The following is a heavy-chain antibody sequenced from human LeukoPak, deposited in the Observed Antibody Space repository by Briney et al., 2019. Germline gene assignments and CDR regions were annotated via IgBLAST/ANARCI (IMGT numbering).Heavy chain of an antibody. J-gene: IGHJ3*02. CDR2: ISSSGDTI. Sequence: GGSLRLSCTASGFTFSNALMSWVRQAPGQGLEWVSYISSSGDTIFYADSVKGRFTISRDNAKNSLYLQMNTLRAEDTAVYYCARRLDIWGQGTMVTVSS. V-gene: IGHV3-11*04. CDR1: GFTFSNAL. CDR3: ARRLDI.